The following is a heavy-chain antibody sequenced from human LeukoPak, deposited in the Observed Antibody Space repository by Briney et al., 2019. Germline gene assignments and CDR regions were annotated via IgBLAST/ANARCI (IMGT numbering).Heavy chain of an antibody. Sequence: PGGSLRLSCAASGFTFSSYGLTWVRQTPGKGLEWVSGFSGGSGTTHYADSVKGRFTISRDNVKNSLYLQMSSLRAEDTAVYYCARDDYDSSTPYYFDYWGQGILVTVSS. CDR3: ARDDYDSSTPYYFDY. CDR1: GFTFSSYG. D-gene: IGHD3-22*01. J-gene: IGHJ4*02. CDR2: FSGGSGTT. V-gene: IGHV3-48*04.